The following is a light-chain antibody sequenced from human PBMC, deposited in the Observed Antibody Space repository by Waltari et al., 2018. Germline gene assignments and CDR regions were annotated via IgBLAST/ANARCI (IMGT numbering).Light chain of an antibody. Sequence: VMTQSPATLSVFPGESATLSCRASQTVSSNLAWYQQRTGQAPRLLIFDASTRAPSVPARFSGSGSGTEFTRTIRSLQSEDSAVYYCQQYNRWPPTTFGQGTRLEIK. CDR3: QQYNRWPPTT. V-gene: IGKV3-15*01. CDR1: QTVSSN. CDR2: DAS. J-gene: IGKJ5*01.